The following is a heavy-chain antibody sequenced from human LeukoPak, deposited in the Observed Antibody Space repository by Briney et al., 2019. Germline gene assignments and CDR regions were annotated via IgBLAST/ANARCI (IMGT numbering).Heavy chain of an antibody. Sequence: SGGSLRLSCAASGFTFSSYSIHWVRQAPGKGLEWVAVVSYAGSNGYYADSVKGRFTISRDNYRNVLYLQMNSLRAEDTAVYYCAREETSGRFDPWGQGTLVAVSS. CDR3: AREETSGRFDP. D-gene: IGHD1-14*01. CDR2: VSYAGSNG. CDR1: GFTFSSYS. V-gene: IGHV3-30-3*01. J-gene: IGHJ5*02.